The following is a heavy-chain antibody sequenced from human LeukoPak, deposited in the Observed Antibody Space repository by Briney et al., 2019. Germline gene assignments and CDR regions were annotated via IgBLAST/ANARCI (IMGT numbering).Heavy chain of an antibody. V-gene: IGHV3-23*01. J-gene: IGHJ3*02. D-gene: IGHD2/OR15-2a*01. CDR3: ARPRAPVTRISSFDM. CDR1: GITFSDAW. CDR2: ISGSGGST. Sequence: GGSLRLSCEAPGITFSDAWMSWVRQAPGKGLEWVSAISGSGGSTYYADSVKGRFTISRDNSKNTLYLQMNSLGGDDTAVYYCARPRAPVTRISSFDMWGQGTMVTVSS.